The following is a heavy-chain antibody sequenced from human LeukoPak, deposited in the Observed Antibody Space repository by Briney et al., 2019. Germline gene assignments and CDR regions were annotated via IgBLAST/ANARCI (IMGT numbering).Heavy chain of an antibody. CDR3: ARGPPYGSRSDYFDH. CDR2: IIPIFGTA. J-gene: IGHJ4*02. Sequence: SVKVSCKASGGTFSSYAISWVRQAPGQGLEWMGGIIPIFGTANYAQKFQGRVTITADESTSTAYMELSSLRVEDTAVYYCARGPPYGSRSDYFDHWGQGTLVTVSS. D-gene: IGHD3-10*01. CDR1: GGTFSSYA. V-gene: IGHV1-69*13.